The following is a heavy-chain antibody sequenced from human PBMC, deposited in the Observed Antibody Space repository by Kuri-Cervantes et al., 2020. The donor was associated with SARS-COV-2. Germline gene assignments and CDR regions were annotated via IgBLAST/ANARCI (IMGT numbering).Heavy chain of an antibody. CDR3: AKDWSLGGNFRYYFDY. D-gene: IGHD4-23*01. CDR2: ISYDGGNK. J-gene: IGHJ4*02. CDR1: GFTFSSYG. V-gene: IGHV3-30*18. Sequence: GGSLRLSCAASGFTFSSYGMHWVRQAPGKGLEWVAVISYDGGNKYYADSVKGRFTISRDNSKNTLYLQMNSLRAEDTAVYYCAKDWSLGGNFRYYFDYWGQGTLVTVSS.